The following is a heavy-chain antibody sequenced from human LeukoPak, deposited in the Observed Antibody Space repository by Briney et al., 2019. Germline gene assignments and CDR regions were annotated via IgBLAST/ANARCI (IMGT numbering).Heavy chain of an antibody. D-gene: IGHD4-17*01. Sequence: GGSLRLSCATSRITLKNYALSWVPQAPGKGLEGVSAITASGSTFYADSVKGRFTISRDNSKNTLYLQMNSLRAEDTAVYFCASLYGDYDGNWGQGTLVTVSS. CDR1: RITLKNYA. CDR3: ASLYGDYDGN. CDR2: ITASGST. V-gene: IGHV3-23*01. J-gene: IGHJ4*02.